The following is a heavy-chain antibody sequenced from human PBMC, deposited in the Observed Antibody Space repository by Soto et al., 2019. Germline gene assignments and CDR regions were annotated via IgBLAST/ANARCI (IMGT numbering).Heavy chain of an antibody. CDR2: ISSTTNYI. J-gene: IGHJ4*02. Sequence: GGSLRLSCAASGFTFTRYSMNWVRQAPGKGLEWVSSISSTTNYIYYADSMKGRFTVSRDNDKNSLYLEMNSLSAEETAVYYCARESEDLTSNFDFWGQGTLVTVSS. CDR3: ARESEDLTSNFDF. CDR1: GFTFTRYS. V-gene: IGHV3-21*01.